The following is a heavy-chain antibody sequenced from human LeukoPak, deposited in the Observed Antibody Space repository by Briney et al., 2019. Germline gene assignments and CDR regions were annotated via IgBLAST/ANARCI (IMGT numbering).Heavy chain of an antibody. J-gene: IGHJ3*01. Sequence: GGSLRLSCAASGFTFSSYSMNWVRQAPGKGLEWVSSISSSSSYIYYADSVKGRFTISRDNSKNTLYLQMNSLRAEDTAVYYCARDLNRGYDSSWGQGTMVTVSS. CDR1: GFTFSSYS. CDR3: ARDLNRGYDSS. D-gene: IGHD5-12*01. CDR2: ISSSSSYI. V-gene: IGHV3-21*04.